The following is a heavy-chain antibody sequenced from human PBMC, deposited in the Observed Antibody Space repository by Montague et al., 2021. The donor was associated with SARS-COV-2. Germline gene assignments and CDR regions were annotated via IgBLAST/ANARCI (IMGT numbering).Heavy chain of an antibody. D-gene: IGHD5-18*01. CDR2: IYSGDTA. V-gene: IGHV3-53*01. Sequence: SLRLSCAASGFSVSSKYMTWVRQPPGKGLEWVSTIYSGDTAYYADSVQGRLTISRDHSKNTVFLQMNSLRAEDTALYYCATFYVDTVSVTNAFDLWGQGTLVSVSS. CDR3: ATFYVDTVSVTNAFDL. J-gene: IGHJ3*01. CDR1: GFSVSSKY.